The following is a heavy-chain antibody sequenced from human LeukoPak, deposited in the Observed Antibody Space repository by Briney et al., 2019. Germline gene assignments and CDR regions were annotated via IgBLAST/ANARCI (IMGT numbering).Heavy chain of an antibody. D-gene: IGHD3-9*01. Sequence: GGSLRLSCAASGFTSSSNDMSWVRQAPGKRLEWVSDISGSGGSTYYADSVKGRFTISRYNSKNTLYLQMNSLRAEDTAVYYCAKDPSRKLRNYNWSFYYFDYWGQGTLGTVSS. CDR2: ISGSGGST. V-gene: IGHV3-23*01. J-gene: IGHJ4*02. CDR1: GFTSSSND. CDR3: AKDPSRKLRNYNWSFYYFDY.